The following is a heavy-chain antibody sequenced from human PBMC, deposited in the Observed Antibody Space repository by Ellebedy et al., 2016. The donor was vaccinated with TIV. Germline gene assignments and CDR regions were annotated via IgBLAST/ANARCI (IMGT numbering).Heavy chain of an antibody. CDR1: GFTFGSAW. J-gene: IGHJ4*02. CDR3: TTGFSTAWHDHY. V-gene: IGHV3-15*07. Sequence: GESLKISCAASGFTFGSAWMNWVRQTPGKGLEWVGRIKSKRDGETTEYAAPVKGRFTISRDDSDNMLSLQMNSLKAEDTAVYYCTTGFSTAWHDHYWGQGTLVTVSS. D-gene: IGHD3-3*01. CDR2: IKSKRDGETT.